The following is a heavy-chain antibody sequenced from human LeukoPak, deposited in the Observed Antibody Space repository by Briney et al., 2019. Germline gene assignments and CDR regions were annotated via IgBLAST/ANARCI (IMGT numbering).Heavy chain of an antibody. CDR2: ISYDGSNK. CDR1: GFTFSSYA. J-gene: IGHJ6*02. V-gene: IGHV3-30-3*01. Sequence: GGSLRLSCAASGFTFSSYAMHWVCQAPGKGLEWVAVISYDGSNKYYADSVKGRFTISRDNSKNTLYLQMNSLRAEDTAVYYCARDWLDYDILTYYGMDVWGQGTTVTVSS. D-gene: IGHD3-9*01. CDR3: ARDWLDYDILTYYGMDV.